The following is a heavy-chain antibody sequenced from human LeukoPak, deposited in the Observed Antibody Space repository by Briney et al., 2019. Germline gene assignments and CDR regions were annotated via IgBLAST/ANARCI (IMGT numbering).Heavy chain of an antibody. CDR2: INHSGST. J-gene: IGHJ3*01. V-gene: IGHV4-34*01. CDR3: ARGVGDAYGGDAFDV. CDR1: GGSFSGYY. D-gene: IGHD4-17*01. Sequence: SETLSLTCAVYGGSFSGYYWSWIRQPPGKGLEWIGEINHSGSTNYNPSLKSRVTISVDTSKNQFSLRLSSVTAADTAVYYCARGVGDAYGGDAFDVWGQGTMVTVSS.